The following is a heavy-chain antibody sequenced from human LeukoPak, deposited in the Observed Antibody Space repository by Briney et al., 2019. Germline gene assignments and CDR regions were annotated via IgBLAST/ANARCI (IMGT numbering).Heavy chain of an antibody. Sequence: GGSLRLSCAASGFTFRSYWMSWVRQAPGKGLEWVANIKQDGSEKYYVDSVKGRFTISRDNAKNSLYLQMNSLRAEDTAVYYCARDSSSWDFDYWGQGTLVTVSS. CDR3: ARDSSSWDFDY. D-gene: IGHD6-13*01. J-gene: IGHJ4*02. CDR2: IKQDGSEK. CDR1: GFTFRSYW. V-gene: IGHV3-7*01.